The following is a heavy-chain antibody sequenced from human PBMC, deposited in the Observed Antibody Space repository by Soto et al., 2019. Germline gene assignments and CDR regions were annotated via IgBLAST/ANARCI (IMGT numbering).Heavy chain of an antibody. CDR1: GYSFTSYW. J-gene: IGHJ6*02. V-gene: IGHV5-51*01. CDR2: IYPGDSDT. D-gene: IGHD1-7*01. CDR3: ARSRGTTFSEYYYYGMDV. Sequence: HGESLKISCKGSGYSFTSYWIGWVRQMPGKGLEWMGIIYPGDSDTRYSPSFQGQVTISADKSISTAYLQWSSLKASDTAMYYCARSRGTTFSEYYYYGMDVWGQGTTVTVSS.